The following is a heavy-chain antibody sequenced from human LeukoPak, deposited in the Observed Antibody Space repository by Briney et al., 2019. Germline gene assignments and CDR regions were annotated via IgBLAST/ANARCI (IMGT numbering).Heavy chain of an antibody. CDR1: GYSFTSYW. CDR2: IYPGDSDT. CDR3: AMDSNRIAVTQIFDY. V-gene: IGHV5-51*01. D-gene: IGHD6-19*01. Sequence: GESLKISCKGSGYSFTSYWIGWVRQMPGKGLEWMGIIYPGDSDTRYSPSFQGQVTISADKSISTAYLQWSSLKASDTAMYYCAMDSNRIAVTQIFDYWGQGTLVTVSS. J-gene: IGHJ4*02.